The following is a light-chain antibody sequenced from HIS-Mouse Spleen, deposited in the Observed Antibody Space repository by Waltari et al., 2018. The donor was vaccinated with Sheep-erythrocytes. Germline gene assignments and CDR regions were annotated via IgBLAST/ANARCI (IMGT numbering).Light chain of an antibody. CDR1: QSVLYSSNNKNY. J-gene: IGKJ4*01. CDR2: WSS. V-gene: IGKV4-1*01. CDR3: QQYYSTPLT. Sequence: DIVMTQSPDSLAVSLGERATINCKSSQSVLYSSNNKNYLAWYQQKPVQPPKLLIYWSSTRESGVPDRFSGSGSGTDFTLTISSLQAEDGAVYYCQQYYSTPLTFGGGTKVEIK.